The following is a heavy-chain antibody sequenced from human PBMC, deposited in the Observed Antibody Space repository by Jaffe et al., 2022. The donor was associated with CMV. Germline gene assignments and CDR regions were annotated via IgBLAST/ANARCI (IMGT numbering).Heavy chain of an antibody. J-gene: IGHJ6*02. Sequence: QVQLVQSGAEVKKPGASVKVSCKASGYTFTGYYMHWVRQAPGQGLEWMGWINPNSGGTNYAQKFQGRVTMTRDTSISTAYMELSRLRSDDTAVYYCARWIAASGKYYYYYYGMDVWGQGTTVTVSS. CDR2: INPNSGGT. CDR1: GYTFTGYY. CDR3: ARWIAASGKYYYYYYGMDV. D-gene: IGHD6-25*01. V-gene: IGHV1-2*02.